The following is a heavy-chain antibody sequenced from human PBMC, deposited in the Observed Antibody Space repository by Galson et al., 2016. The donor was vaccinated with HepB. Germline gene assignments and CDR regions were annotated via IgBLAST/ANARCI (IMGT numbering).Heavy chain of an antibody. V-gene: IGHV3-9*01. D-gene: IGHD3-10*01. CDR3: ARGLRLSNMVGGVTNYFDP. CDR1: GFTFENYA. J-gene: IGHJ5*02. Sequence: SLRLSCAASGFTFENYAMHWVRQAPGKGLEWVSGISWNSDYIGYAESVKGRFTISRDNAKKSLYLQMNSLRGEDTAVYYCARGLRLSNMVGGVTNYFDPWGQGTLVIVSS. CDR2: ISWNSDYI.